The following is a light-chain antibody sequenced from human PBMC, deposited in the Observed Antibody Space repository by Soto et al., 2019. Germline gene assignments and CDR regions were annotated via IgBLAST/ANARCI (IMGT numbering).Light chain of an antibody. CDR1: QSVAPT. Sequence: EIVLTKSPAPLSFSPGERATPSCGAIQSVAPTLAWYHQKPGQAPRLLIYDASNGATGIPARFIGSGSGTDFTLTINSLEPEDFAVYYCQQRSNWPRTFGQGTKVQIK. V-gene: IGKV3-11*01. CDR2: DAS. CDR3: QQRSNWPRT. J-gene: IGKJ1*01.